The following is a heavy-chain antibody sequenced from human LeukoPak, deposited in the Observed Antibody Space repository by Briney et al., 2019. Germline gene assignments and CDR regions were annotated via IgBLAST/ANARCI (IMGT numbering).Heavy chain of an antibody. CDR1: GLTFSHYE. V-gene: IGHV3-48*03. J-gene: IGHJ4*02. CDR3: AREYPSPSYFDC. D-gene: IGHD2-2*01. Sequence: GGSLRLSCAASGLTFSHYEMNWVRQAPGKGLEWISYISSSGSVIYYADSVKGRFTISRDNVKNSLYLQMYSLRAEDSAVYYCAREYPSPSYFDCWGQGTLVTVSS. CDR2: ISSSGSVI.